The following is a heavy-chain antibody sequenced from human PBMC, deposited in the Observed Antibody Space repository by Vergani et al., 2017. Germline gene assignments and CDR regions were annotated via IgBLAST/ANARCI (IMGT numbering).Heavy chain of an antibody. CDR1: GFTFSSHG. CDR2: IWYDGSNK. V-gene: IGHV3-33*01. Sequence: QVQLVESEGGVVQPGRSLTLSCVASGFTFSSHGMPWVRQAPGKGLEWVAVIWYDGSNKYYGDSVKGRFTISRDNSKNTLYLQMNSLRVEDTAVYYCARWGNEKMLDSWGQGTLVTVSS. D-gene: IGHD1-1*01. CDR3: ARWGNEKMLDS. J-gene: IGHJ5*01.